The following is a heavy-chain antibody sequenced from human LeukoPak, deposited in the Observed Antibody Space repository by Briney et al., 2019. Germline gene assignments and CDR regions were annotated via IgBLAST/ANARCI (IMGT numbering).Heavy chain of an antibody. CDR3: ATDLGSGYDFWSGYYYFDY. CDR2: FDPEDGET. V-gene: IGHV1-24*01. J-gene: IGHJ4*02. Sequence: ASEKVSCKVSGYTLTELSMHWVRQAPGKGLEWMGGFDPEDGETIYAQKFQGRVTMTEDTSTDTAYMELSSLRSEDTAVYYCATDLGSGYDFWSGYYYFDYWGQGTLVTVSS. D-gene: IGHD3-3*01. CDR1: GYTLTELS.